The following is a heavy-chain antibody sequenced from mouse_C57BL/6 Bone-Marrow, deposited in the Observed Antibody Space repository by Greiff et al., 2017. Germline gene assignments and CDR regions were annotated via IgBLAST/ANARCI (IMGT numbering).Heavy chain of an antibody. CDR2: IWSDGST. CDR3: ARWGNYGYAMDY. V-gene: IGHV2-6*03. D-gene: IGHD2-1*01. CDR1: GFSLTSYG. Sequence: QVQLQQSEPGLVAPSQSLSITCTVSGFSLTSYGVHWVRQPPGKGLEWLVVIWSDGSTTYNSALKSRLSISKDNSKSQVFLKMNSLQTDDTAMYYCARWGNYGYAMDYWGQGTSVTVSS. J-gene: IGHJ4*01.